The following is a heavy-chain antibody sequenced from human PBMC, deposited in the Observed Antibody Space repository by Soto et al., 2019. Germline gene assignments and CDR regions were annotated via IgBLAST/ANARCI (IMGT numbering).Heavy chain of an antibody. Sequence: GGSLRLSCAASGFTFDDYAMHWVRQAPGKGLEWVSGISWNSGSIGYADSVKGRFTISRDNAKNSLYLQMNSLRAEDTALYYCAFFHLRLHLGELSPASNARHDKARNPADYWGQGTLVTVSS. D-gene: IGHD3-16*02. V-gene: IGHV3-9*01. CDR1: GFTFDDYA. J-gene: IGHJ4*02. CDR2: ISWNSGSI. CDR3: AFFHLRLHLGELSPASNARHDKARNPADY.